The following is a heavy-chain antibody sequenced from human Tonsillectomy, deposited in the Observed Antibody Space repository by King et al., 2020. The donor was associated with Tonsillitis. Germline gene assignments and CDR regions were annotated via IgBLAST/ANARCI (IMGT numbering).Heavy chain of an antibody. D-gene: IGHD3-10*01. V-gene: IGHV4-59*01. J-gene: IGHJ5*02. Sequence: VQLQESGPGLVKPSETLSLTCTVSGGSISSYYWSWIRQPPGKGLEWIGYIFYSGSTNYNPSLKSRVTISVDTSTNQFSLKLSSVTAADTAVYYCAREWFGELSWWFDPWGQGTLVTVSS. CDR1: GGSISSYY. CDR3: AREWFGELSWWFDP. CDR2: IFYSGST.